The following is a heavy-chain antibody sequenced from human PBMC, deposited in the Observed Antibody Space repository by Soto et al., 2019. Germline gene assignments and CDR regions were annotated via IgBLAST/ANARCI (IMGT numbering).Heavy chain of an antibody. CDR3: AREVVEYSSSWYGYYYYGMDV. Sequence: GGSLRLSCAASGFTFSSYGMHWVRQAPGKGLEWVAVIWYDGSNKYYADSVKGRFTISRDNSKNTLYLQMNSLRAEDTAVYYCAREVVEYSSSWYGYYYYGMDVWGQGTTVTVSS. CDR1: GFTFSSYG. D-gene: IGHD6-13*01. CDR2: IWYDGSNK. J-gene: IGHJ6*02. V-gene: IGHV3-33*01.